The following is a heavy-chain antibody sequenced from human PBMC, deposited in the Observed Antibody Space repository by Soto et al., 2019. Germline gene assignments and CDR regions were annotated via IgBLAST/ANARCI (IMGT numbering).Heavy chain of an antibody. J-gene: IGHJ4*02. CDR3: ASVIMIVPPHVDY. D-gene: IGHD3-22*01. CDR2: IYSGGST. V-gene: IGHV3-53*05. CDR1: GFTVSSNY. Sequence: GGSLRLSCAASGFTVSSNYMSWVRQAPGKGLEWVSVIYSGGSTYYADSVKGRFTISRDNSKNTLYLQMNSLRAEDTAVYYCASVIMIVPPHVDYWGQGTLVTVSS.